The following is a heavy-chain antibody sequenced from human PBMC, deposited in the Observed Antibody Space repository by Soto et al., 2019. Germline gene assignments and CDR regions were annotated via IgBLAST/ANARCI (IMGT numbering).Heavy chain of an antibody. Sequence: QLQLQESGPGLVKPSETLSLTCTVSGGSISSRSHYWGWIRQSPGKHLEWIGSSYYRGSTHYNPSLYTRVTISVDTSKNQVSLKVYSVPAADTAVYYCATADGFGVVTPFFEYWGQGILVTVSS. CDR1: GGSISSRSHY. CDR2: SYYRGST. D-gene: IGHD3-3*01. CDR3: ATADGFGVVTPFFEY. V-gene: IGHV4-39*01. J-gene: IGHJ4*02.